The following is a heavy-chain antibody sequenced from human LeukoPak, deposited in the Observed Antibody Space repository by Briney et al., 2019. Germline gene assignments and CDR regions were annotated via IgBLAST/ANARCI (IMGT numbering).Heavy chain of an antibody. CDR2: ISGGGGST. CDR3: ARDHGDYDYNFDY. Sequence: PGGSLRLSCAASGFTFANYAMTWVRQAPGKGLEWVSTISGGGGSTFYADSVKGRFTISRDNAKNSLYLQMNSLRAEGTAVYYCARDHGDYDYNFDYWGQGTLVTVSS. D-gene: IGHD5-12*01. CDR1: GFTFANYA. J-gene: IGHJ4*02. V-gene: IGHV3-23*01.